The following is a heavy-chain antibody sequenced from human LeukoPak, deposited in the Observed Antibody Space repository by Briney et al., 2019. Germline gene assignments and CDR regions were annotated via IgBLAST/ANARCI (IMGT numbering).Heavy chain of an antibody. D-gene: IGHD3-22*01. CDR2: IYHSGST. CDR1: GGSISSSNW. J-gene: IGHJ4*02. V-gene: IGHV4-4*02. CDR3: AREWDYDSSGYYLLDY. Sequence: SETLSLTCAVSGGSISSSNWWSWVRQPPGKGLEWIGEIYHSGSTNYNPSLKSRVTISVDKSKNQFSLKLSSVTAADTAVYYCAREWDYDSSGYYLLDYWGQGTLVTVSS.